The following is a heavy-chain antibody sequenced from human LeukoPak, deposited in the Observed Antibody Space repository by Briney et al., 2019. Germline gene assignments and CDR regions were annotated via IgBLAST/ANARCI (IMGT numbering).Heavy chain of an antibody. V-gene: IGHV1-18*01. CDR3: ARLGPTYYYDSSGSGQLDY. D-gene: IGHD3-22*01. CDR1: GYTFTSYG. J-gene: IGHJ4*02. CDR2: ISAYNGNT. Sequence: GASVKVSCKASGYTFTSYGISWVRQAPGQGLEWMGWISAYNGNTNYAQKLQGRVTMTTDTSTSTAYMELRSLRSDDTAVYYCARLGPTYYYDSSGSGQLDYWGQGTLVTVSS.